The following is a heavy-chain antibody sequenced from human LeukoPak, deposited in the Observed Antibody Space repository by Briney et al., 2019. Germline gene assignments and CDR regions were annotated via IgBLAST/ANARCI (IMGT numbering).Heavy chain of an antibody. J-gene: IGHJ4*02. CDR3: ARSGAYSLDY. CDR1: GGSISSYY. CDR2: GST. Sequence: SETLSLTCTVSGGSISSYYWSWIRQPPGKGLEWIGGSTNYNPSLKSRVTLSVDTSKNQFSLKLSSVTAADTAVYYCARSGAYSLDYWGQGTLVTVSS. V-gene: IGHV4-4*09. D-gene: IGHD1-26*01.